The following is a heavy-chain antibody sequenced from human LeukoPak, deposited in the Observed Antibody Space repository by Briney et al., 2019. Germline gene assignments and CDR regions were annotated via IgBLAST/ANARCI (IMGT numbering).Heavy chain of an antibody. D-gene: IGHD2-15*01. CDR1: GFTFNTYT. V-gene: IGHV3-23*01. CDR3: ARDASGGSGYCSGGRCYSPPPEYYFDF. J-gene: IGHJ4*02. CDR2: ISNSGGST. Sequence: GGSLRLSCAASGFTFNTYTMYWVRQAPGKGLEWVSGISNSGGSTYYADSVKGRFTISRDNSKNTLYLQMNSLRREDTAVYYCARDASGGSGYCSGGRCYSPPPEYYFDFWGQGTLVTVSS.